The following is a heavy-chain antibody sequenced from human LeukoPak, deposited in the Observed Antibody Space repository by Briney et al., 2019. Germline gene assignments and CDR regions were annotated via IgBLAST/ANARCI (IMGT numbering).Heavy chain of an antibody. CDR3: ARDREAYGSGSYFPFDP. CDR1: GFTFSDYY. Sequence: GGSLRLSCAASGFTFSDYYMSWIRQAPGKGLEWVSYIGSSGSTIYYADSVKGRFTISRDNAKNSLYLQMNSLRAEDTAVYYCARDREAYGSGSYFPFDPWGQGTLVTVSS. J-gene: IGHJ5*02. D-gene: IGHD3-10*01. CDR2: IGSSGSTI. V-gene: IGHV3-11*01.